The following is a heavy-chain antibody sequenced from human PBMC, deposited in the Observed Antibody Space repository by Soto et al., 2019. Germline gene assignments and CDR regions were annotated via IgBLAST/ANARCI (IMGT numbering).Heavy chain of an antibody. Sequence: GGSLRLSCGVSGFPFGPSTMSWVRHAPGKGLEWVSTISVSVGSTYYADSVQGRFTVSSDISDNTLFLQMTSLTAEDTAVYFCAKRDVPDSRSNACFYDHWGRGVLVTVSS. CDR2: ISVSVGST. V-gene: IGHV3-23*01. J-gene: IGHJ4*02. CDR3: AKRDVPDSRSNACFYDH. CDR1: GFPFGPST. D-gene: IGHD2-21*02.